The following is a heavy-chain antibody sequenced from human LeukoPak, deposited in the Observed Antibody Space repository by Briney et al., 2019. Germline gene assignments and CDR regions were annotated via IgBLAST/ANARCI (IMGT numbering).Heavy chain of an antibody. CDR3: ARDSLHGGDSLLGF. D-gene: IGHD4-23*01. CDR1: GYTVTTYG. Sequence: GASVKVSCKASGYTVTTYGISWVRQAPGQGLEWMAWISAYNGDTNLGPRFQGRVTLTTDTSTSTVCMELRSLRSDDTAVYYCARDSLHGGDSLLGFWGQGTRVTVSS. CDR2: ISAYNGDT. J-gene: IGHJ4*02. V-gene: IGHV1-18*01.